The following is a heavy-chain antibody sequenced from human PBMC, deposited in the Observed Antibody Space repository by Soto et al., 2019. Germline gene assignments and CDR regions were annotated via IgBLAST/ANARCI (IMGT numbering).Heavy chain of an antibody. J-gene: IGHJ6*02. V-gene: IGHV1-69*01. CDR3: ARSQGSSTSLEIYYYYYYGMDV. CDR2: IIPIPGTA. Sequence: QVQLVQSGAEVKKPGSSVKVSCKASGGTFSSYAISWVRQAPGQGLEWMGGIIPIPGTANYAQKFQGRVTITAAESTSTACMALSSLRSEDTAVYYCARSQGSSTSLEIYYYYYYGMDVWGQGTTVTVSS. D-gene: IGHD2-2*01. CDR1: GGTFSSYA.